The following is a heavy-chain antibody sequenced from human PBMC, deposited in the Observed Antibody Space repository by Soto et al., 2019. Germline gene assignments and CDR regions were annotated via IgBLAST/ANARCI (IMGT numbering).Heavy chain of an antibody. Sequence: GASVKVSCKASGYTFSHYGMGWVRQAPGQGLEWMGWISAYNGNRHFAEGLRGRITMTTNTTTSTADMELRSLSSDDTAVYYCARGGQECSNSGCGYIYDGMDVWGQGTTVTVSS. V-gene: IGHV1-18*01. J-gene: IGHJ6*02. D-gene: IGHD1-26*01. CDR2: ISAYNGNR. CDR3: ARGGQECSNSGCGYIYDGMDV. CDR1: GYTFSHYG.